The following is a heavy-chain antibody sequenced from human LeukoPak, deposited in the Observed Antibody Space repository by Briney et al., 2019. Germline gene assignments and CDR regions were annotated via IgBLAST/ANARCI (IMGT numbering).Heavy chain of an antibody. D-gene: IGHD6-13*01. CDR2: IYHSGST. J-gene: IGHJ4*02. CDR3: GKGIAAAGSLGYFDY. V-gene: IGHV4-38-2*02. CDR1: GYSISSGYY. Sequence: PSETLSLTCTVPGYSISSGYYWGWIRQPPGKGLEWIGSIYHSGSTYYNPSLKSRVTISVDTSKNQFSLKLSSVTAADTAVYYCGKGIAAAGSLGYFDYWGQGTLVTVSS.